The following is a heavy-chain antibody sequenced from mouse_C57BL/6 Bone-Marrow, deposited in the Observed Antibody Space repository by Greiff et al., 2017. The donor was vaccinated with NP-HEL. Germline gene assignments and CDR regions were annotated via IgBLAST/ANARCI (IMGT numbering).Heavy chain of an antibody. CDR3: ARSGGNYSYYAMDY. D-gene: IGHD1-1*02. CDR2: INPSSGYT. J-gene: IGHJ4*01. V-gene: IGHV1-4*01. Sequence: QVQLQQSGAELARPGASVKMSCKASGYTFTSYTMHWVKQRPGQGLEWIGYINPSSGYTKYNQKFKDKATFTADKSSSPAYMQLSSLTSEDSAVYYCARSGGNYSYYAMDYWGHGTSVTVSS. CDR1: GYTFTSYT.